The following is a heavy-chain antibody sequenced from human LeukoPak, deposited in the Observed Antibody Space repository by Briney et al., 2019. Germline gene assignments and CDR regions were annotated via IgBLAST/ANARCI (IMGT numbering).Heavy chain of an antibody. D-gene: IGHD2-15*01. CDR2: ISGGGGST. CDR1: GFTFSNYA. J-gene: IGHJ4*02. Sequence: GGSLSLSCAASGFTFSNYAMSWVRQAPGKGLEWVSGISGGGGSTYYAESVKGRFTISRDNSKNTVFLQMNSLRAEDTAEYYCAKDLELGYCSGGSCYFLDYFDYWGQGTLVTVSS. CDR3: AKDLELGYCSGGSCYFLDYFDY. V-gene: IGHV3-23*01.